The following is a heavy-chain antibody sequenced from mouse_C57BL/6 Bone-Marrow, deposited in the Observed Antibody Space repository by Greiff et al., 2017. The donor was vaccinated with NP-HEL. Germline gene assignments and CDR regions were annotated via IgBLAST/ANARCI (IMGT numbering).Heavy chain of an antibody. D-gene: IGHD1-1*01. CDR2: ISDGGSYT. CDR3: ARDITTVVARYFDV. CDR1: GFTFSSYA. V-gene: IGHV5-4*01. J-gene: IGHJ1*03. Sequence: EVQVVESGGGLVKPGGSLKLSCAASGFTFSSYAMSWVRQTPEKRLEWVATISDGGSYTYYPDNVKGRFTISRDNAKNNLYLQMSHLKSEDTAMYYCARDITTVVARYFDVWGTGTTVTVSS.